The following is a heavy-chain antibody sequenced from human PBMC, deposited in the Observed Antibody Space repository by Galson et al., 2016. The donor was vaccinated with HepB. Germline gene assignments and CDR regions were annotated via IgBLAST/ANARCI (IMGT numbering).Heavy chain of an antibody. J-gene: IGHJ4*02. CDR2: ISAYNGNT. D-gene: IGHD3-10*01. CDR1: GYSYTSYG. V-gene: IGHV1-18*01. Sequence: SVKVSCKASGYSYTSYGITWVRQAPGQGLEWMGWISAYNGNTNYAQKLQGRVTMTTDTSTSTAYMEVRSLRSDDTAVYYCAREGTMVRGVINPAWLDYWGQGTLVTVSS. CDR3: AREGTMVRGVINPAWLDY.